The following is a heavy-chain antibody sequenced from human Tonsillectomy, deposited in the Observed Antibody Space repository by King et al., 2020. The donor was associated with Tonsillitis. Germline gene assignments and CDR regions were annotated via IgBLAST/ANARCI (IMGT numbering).Heavy chain of an antibody. Sequence: VQLVESGGGLVQPGGSLRLSCAASGFTFSSYAMSWVRQAPGKGLEWGSSISGSGGSTYHADSVKGRFTISRDNSKNTLYLQINSLRAEDTAVYYCAKGRYSNGWYDYWGQGTLVTVSS. CDR2: ISGSGGST. CDR3: AKGRYSNGWYDY. J-gene: IGHJ4*02. D-gene: IGHD6-19*01. CDR1: GFTFSSYA. V-gene: IGHV3-23*04.